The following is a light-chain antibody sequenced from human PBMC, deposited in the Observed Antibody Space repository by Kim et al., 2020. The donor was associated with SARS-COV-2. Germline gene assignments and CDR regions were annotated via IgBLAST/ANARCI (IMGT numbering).Light chain of an antibody. CDR2: RDY. CDR3: QVWDTSTHVV. V-gene: IGLV3-9*01. Sequence: SYELTQPLSVSLALRQTARITCGGNNIGSKNVHWYQQKPGQAPLMVIYRDYNRPSGIPERFSGSNSGNTATLTISRAQAGDEADYYCQVWDTSTHVVFGGGTQLTVL. J-gene: IGLJ2*01. CDR1: NIGSKN.